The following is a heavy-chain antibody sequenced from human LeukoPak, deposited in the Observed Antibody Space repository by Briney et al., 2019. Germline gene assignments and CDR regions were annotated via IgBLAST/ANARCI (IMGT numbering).Heavy chain of an antibody. J-gene: IGHJ3*02. CDR3: ARPISSRGAFDI. Sequence: PGGSLRLSCAVSGFSFNSYWIHWVRQAPGKGLVWVSRVKSDGSGTNYADSVKGRFTISRDNAKNILYLQMNSLRAEDTALYYCARPISSRGAFDIWGQGTMVTVSS. CDR2: VKSDGSGT. D-gene: IGHD2-2*01. CDR1: GFSFNSYW. V-gene: IGHV3-74*01.